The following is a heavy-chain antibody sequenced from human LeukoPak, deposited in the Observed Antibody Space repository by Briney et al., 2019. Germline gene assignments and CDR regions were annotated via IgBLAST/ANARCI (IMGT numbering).Heavy chain of an antibody. V-gene: IGHV3-7*05. J-gene: IGHJ4*02. CDR1: GFTFSTYW. CDR3: ATYFTNFWSGYYPSY. Sequence: PGGSLRLSCAAAGFTFSTYWMSWVRQAPGKGLGWVSNIKQDGSEKYYVDSVKGRFTISRDNAKNSLYLRTNSLRAEDPAVYYCATYFTNFWSGYYPSYWGQGTLVTVSS. D-gene: IGHD3-3*01. CDR2: IKQDGSEK.